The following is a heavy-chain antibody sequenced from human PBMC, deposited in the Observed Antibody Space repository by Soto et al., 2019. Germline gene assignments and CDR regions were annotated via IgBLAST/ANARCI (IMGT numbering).Heavy chain of an antibody. J-gene: IGHJ6*02. Sequence: EAQLLESGGGLVQPGGSLRLSCAASGFTFSTYPMSWVRQAPGKGLEWVSGISGSGISTYYTDSVKGRFTIYRDNSKHTVFLQMNSLRDEATAVYYCVKPPVITTSYYYYDMDVWGQGTTVTVSS. V-gene: IGHV3-23*01. CDR2: ISGSGIST. CDR1: GFTFSTYP. D-gene: IGHD4-4*01. CDR3: VKPPVITTSYYYYDMDV.